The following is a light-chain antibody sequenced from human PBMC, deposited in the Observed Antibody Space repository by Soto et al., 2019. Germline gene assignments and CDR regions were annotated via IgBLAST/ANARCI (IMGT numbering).Light chain of an antibody. CDR1: QGIGTY. J-gene: IGKJ1*01. CDR2: ASS. Sequence: IQLTQSPSSLSASVGDRVTVTCRASQGIGTYLVWYQQKSGKAPTVLIYASSTLQTGVPSRFTGSGSGTEFTLTINSLQPDDFATYYCQQYSVYWTFGQGTKVEIK. CDR3: QQYSVYWT. V-gene: IGKV1-9*01.